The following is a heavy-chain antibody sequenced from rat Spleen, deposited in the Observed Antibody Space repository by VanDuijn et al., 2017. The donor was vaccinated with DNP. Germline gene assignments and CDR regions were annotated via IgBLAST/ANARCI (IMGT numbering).Heavy chain of an antibody. J-gene: IGHJ1*01. CDR2: ITYNGGTT. CDR3: ARGSTSIYWYFDF. CDR1: GFTFSDCN. Sequence: EVQLVESGGGLVQPGRSLRLSCAASGFTFSDCNMAWVRQAPKTGLEWVATITYNGGTTYYRDSLRGRFTISRDNAKSGLYLQMNSLKSEDTATYYCARGSTSIYWYFDFWGPGTMVAVSS. D-gene: IGHD3-1*01. V-gene: IGHV5-7*01.